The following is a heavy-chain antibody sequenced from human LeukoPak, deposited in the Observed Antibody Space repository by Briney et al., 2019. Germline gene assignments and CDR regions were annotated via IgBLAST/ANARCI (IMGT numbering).Heavy chain of an antibody. V-gene: IGHV4-30-2*01. CDR2: IYHSGST. Sequence: ASETLSLTCAVSGGSISRGGYSWSWIRQPPGKGLGWIGYIYHSGSTYYNPSLKSRVTISVDRSKNQFSLKLSSVTAADTAVYYCARVPYYDILTGTRGYYFDYWGQGTLVTVSS. J-gene: IGHJ4*02. D-gene: IGHD3-9*01. CDR1: GGSISRGGYS. CDR3: ARVPYYDILTGTRGYYFDY.